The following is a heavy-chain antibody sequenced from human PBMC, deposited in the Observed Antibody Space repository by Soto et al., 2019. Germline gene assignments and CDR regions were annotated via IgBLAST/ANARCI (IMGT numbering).Heavy chain of an antibody. Sequence: SQTLSLTCAISGDSASNSNAAWNWIRQSPSRGLEWLGRTYYRSKWYNDYAVSVKSRIIINPDTSKNQFSLQLNSVTPEDTAVYYCARCIGGNCYSLDYWGQGTLVTVSS. J-gene: IGHJ4*02. D-gene: IGHD2-15*01. V-gene: IGHV6-1*01. CDR3: ARCIGGNCYSLDY. CDR2: TYYRSKWYN. CDR1: GDSASNSNAA.